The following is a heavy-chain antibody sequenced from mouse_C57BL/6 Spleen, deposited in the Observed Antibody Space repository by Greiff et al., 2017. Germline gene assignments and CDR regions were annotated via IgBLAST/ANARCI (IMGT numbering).Heavy chain of an antibody. Sequence: VQLQQPGAELVKPGASVKLSCKASGYTFTSYWMHWVKQRPGQGLEWIGMIHPNRGSTNYNEKFKSKATLTVYKSSSTAYMQLSSLTSEDSAVYYCAPYGTDYFDYWGQGTTLTVSS. CDR1: GYTFTSYW. J-gene: IGHJ2*01. CDR2: IHPNRGST. D-gene: IGHD1-1*01. V-gene: IGHV1-64*01. CDR3: APYGTDYFDY.